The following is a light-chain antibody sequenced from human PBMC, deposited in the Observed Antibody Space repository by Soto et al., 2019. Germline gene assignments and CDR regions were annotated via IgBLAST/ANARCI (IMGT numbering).Light chain of an antibody. CDR2: EVT. Sequence: QSALTQPPSASGSPGQSVTISCTGTSSDVGAYNYVSWYQQHPGKAPKVMIYEVTKRPSGVPDRFSGSKSGNTASLTVSGLRAEDEADYYCSSYAGSNNFGVFGGGTKLTVL. CDR1: SSDVGAYNY. V-gene: IGLV2-8*01. CDR3: SSYAGSNNFGV. J-gene: IGLJ2*01.